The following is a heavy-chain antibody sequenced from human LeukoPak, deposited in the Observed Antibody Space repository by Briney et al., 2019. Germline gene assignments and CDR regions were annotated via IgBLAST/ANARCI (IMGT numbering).Heavy chain of an antibody. Sequence: GATVKVSCKASGYTFTTYDINWVRQAPGQGLEWRGWMNPKSGNTGYAQRLQGRVTMTRNTSISTAYMELSTLTSEDTAVYYCARELGSSYYVDWGQGTLVTVSS. J-gene: IGHJ4*02. V-gene: IGHV1-8*01. D-gene: IGHD6-13*01. CDR3: ARELGSSYYVD. CDR2: MNPKSGNT. CDR1: GYTFTTYD.